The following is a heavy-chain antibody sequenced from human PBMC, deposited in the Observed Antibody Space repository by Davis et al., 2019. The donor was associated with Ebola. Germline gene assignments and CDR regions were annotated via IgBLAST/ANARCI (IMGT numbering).Heavy chain of an antibody. V-gene: IGHV3-23*01. CDR3: AEGGTNNFLGAN. Sequence: PGGSLRLSCAASGFYSRSYAMGWVRHAPGKGLEWVSTITGSGSPKYYADSVRGRFTISRDNSRNTLHLQMDSLGVEETAVFYCAEGGTNNFLGANWGQGTLVTVSS. CDR1: GFYSRSYA. J-gene: IGHJ4*02. CDR2: ITGSGSPK. D-gene: IGHD2-8*01.